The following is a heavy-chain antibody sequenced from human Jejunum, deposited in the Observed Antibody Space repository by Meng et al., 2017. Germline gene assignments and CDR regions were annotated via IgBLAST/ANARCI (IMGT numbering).Heavy chain of an antibody. CDR1: GASISDNNW. CDR3: ARDLLGPAIAATGWFDP. J-gene: IGHJ5*02. CDR2: IHHTGNI. Sequence: VALQESGPGLVKPSGTLSLTCAVSGASISDNNWWSWVRQAPGKGLEWIGEIHHTGNINYNPSLKSRVTMSLDKPKNQFSLEVTSVTAADTAVYYCARDLLGPAIAATGWFDPWGQGTLVTVSS. D-gene: IGHD6-13*01. V-gene: IGHV4-4*02.